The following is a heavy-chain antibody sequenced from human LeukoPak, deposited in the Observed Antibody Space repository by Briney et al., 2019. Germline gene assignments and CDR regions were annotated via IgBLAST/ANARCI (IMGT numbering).Heavy chain of an antibody. D-gene: IGHD3-10*01. V-gene: IGHV4-4*07. CDR3: VATWFVVVRGVDQYYFDY. CDR2: IYTSGST. CDR1: GGSISSYY. J-gene: IGHJ4*02. Sequence: SETLSLTCTVSGGSISSYYWSWIRQPAGKGLEWIGRIYTSGSTNYNPSLKSRVTMSVDTSKNQFSLKLSSVTAADTAVYYCVATWFVVVRGVDQYYFDYWGQGTLVTVSS.